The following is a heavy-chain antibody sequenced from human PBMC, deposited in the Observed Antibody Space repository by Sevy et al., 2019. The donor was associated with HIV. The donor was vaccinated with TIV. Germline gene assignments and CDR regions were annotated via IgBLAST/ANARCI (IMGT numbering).Heavy chain of an antibody. V-gene: IGHV3-30-3*01. CDR1: GFILSYYA. CDR3: ARDFYEFGDPRGLDY. D-gene: IGHD4-17*01. J-gene: IGHJ4*02. CDR2: SSYDGGNI. Sequence: GGSLRLSCTASGFILSYYAMHWVRQAPGKGLEWVAVSSYDGGNIYYADSVQGRFTVSRDNSKNTLYLQMNSLRPEDTAMYYCARDFYEFGDPRGLDYWGQGVLVTVSS.